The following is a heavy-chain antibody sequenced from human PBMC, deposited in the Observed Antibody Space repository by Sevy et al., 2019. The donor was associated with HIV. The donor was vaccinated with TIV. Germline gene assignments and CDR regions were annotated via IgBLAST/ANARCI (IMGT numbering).Heavy chain of an antibody. J-gene: IGHJ6*02. CDR3: AREGGYSSSWLTQDYYYYYGMDV. V-gene: IGHV3-74*01. D-gene: IGHD6-13*01. CDR2: INSDGSST. CDR1: GFTFSSYW. Sequence: GGSLRLSCAASGFTFSSYWMHWVRQAPGKGLVWVSRINSDGSSTSYADSVKGRFTISRDNAKNTLYLQMNSPRAEDTAVYYCAREGGYSSSWLTQDYYYYYGMDVWGQGTTVTVSS.